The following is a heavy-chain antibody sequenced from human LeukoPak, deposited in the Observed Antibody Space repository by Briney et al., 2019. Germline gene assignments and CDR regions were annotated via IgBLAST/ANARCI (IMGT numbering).Heavy chain of an antibody. J-gene: IGHJ3*02. D-gene: IGHD5-12*01. CDR3: ARVGLPSSDAFDI. V-gene: IGHV1-69*05. CDR1: GGALSPYT. Sequence: SVKVSCKTSGGALSPYTISWVRQAPGQGLEWMGRIIPIFAMDNYAQKFQGRVTITTDESTSTAYMELSSLRSEDTAVYYCARVGLPSSDAFDIWGQGTMVTVSS. CDR2: IIPIFAMD.